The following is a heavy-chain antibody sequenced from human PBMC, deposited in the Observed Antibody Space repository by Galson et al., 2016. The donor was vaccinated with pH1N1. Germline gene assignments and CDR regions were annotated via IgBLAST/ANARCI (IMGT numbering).Heavy chain of an antibody. CDR1: GGTISEYA. CDR3: ARGRVPIFGVIKYYGRDV. D-gene: IGHD3-3*01. V-gene: IGHV1-69*06. CDR2: IIPIFGTP. J-gene: IGHJ6*02. Sequence: SVKVSCKASGGTISEYAISWVRQAPGQGLEWMGGIIPIFGTPNYAQNFRGRLKITADKSTSTVYLEKKSLTPDDTAVYYCARGRVPIFGVIKYYGRDVGGQGTTVTVSS.